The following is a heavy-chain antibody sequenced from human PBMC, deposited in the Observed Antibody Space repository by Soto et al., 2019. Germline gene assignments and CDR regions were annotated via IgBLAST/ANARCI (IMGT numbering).Heavy chain of an antibody. J-gene: IGHJ4*02. V-gene: IGHV3-21*01. D-gene: IGHD6-19*01. CDR2: ISSSSSYI. CDR1: RFTFSSYN. Sequence: GGSLRLSCAASRFTFSSYNMNWVRQAPGKGLEWVSSISSSSSYIYYADSVKGRFTISRDNAKNSLYLQMNSLRAEDTAVYYCARDGVWGRARQWLALDYWGQGTLVTVSS. CDR3: ARDGVWGRARQWLALDY.